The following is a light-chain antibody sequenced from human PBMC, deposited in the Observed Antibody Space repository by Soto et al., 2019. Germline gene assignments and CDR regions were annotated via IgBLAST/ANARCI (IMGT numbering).Light chain of an antibody. V-gene: IGLV2-8*01. CDR3: TSYAGSNNLV. J-gene: IGLJ2*01. CDR2: EVN. Sequence: QSVLTQPPSASGSPGQSVTISCTGTSSDVGAYNHVSWYQRHPGKAPKVMIYEVNKRPSGVPDRFSGSKSGNTASLTVSGLQAEDEADYYCTSYAGSNNLVFGGGTKLTVL. CDR1: SSDVGAYNH.